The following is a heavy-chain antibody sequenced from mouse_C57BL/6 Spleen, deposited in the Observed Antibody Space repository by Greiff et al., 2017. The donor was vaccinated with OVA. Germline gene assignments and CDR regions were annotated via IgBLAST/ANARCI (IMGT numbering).Heavy chain of an antibody. J-gene: IGHJ2*01. CDR1: GFTFSDYG. D-gene: IGHD1-1*02. V-gene: IGHV5-17*01. CDR3: ARGSLWSFDY. Sequence: EVQLQQSGGGLVKPGGSLKLSCAASGFTFSDYGMHWVRQAPEKGLEWVAYISSGSSTIYYADTVKGRFTISRDNAKNTLFLQMTSLRSEDTAMYYCARGSLWSFDYWGQGTTLTVSS. CDR2: ISSGSSTI.